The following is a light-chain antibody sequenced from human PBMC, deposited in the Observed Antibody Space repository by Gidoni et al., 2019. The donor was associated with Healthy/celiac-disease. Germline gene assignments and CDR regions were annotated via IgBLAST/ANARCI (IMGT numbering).Light chain of an antibody. CDR3: QQSDSTPIT. Sequence: DIQMTQSPSSLSASVGDRVTITCRASQSISSYLNWYQQKPGKAPKLLIYAASSLQSGVPSRFSGSGSGTDFTLTISSLQPEDFATYYWQQSDSTPITFGQGTRLEI. J-gene: IGKJ5*01. CDR1: QSISSY. CDR2: AAS. V-gene: IGKV1-39*01.